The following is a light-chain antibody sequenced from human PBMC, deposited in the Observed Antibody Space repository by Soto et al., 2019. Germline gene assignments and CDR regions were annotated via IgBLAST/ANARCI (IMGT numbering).Light chain of an antibody. J-gene: IGKJ1*01. CDR2: DAS. Sequence: DIQMTQSPSTLSASVGDRVTITCRASQSLNSLLAWYQQKPGRAPKLLIYDASTLESGVPSRFSGSGSGTEFTLTISSLQTDDFATYYCQQYNSYSSWTLGQGTKVDI. CDR1: QSLNSL. CDR3: QQYNSYSSWT. V-gene: IGKV1-5*01.